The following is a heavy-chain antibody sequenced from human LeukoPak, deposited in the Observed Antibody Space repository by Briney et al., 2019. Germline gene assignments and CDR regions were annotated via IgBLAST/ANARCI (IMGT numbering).Heavy chain of an antibody. V-gene: IGHV3-7*01. D-gene: IGHD6-13*01. CDR2: IKKDGSEK. CDR1: GFTFSSYW. J-gene: IGHJ6*03. CDR3: ARVEQPSLLYYYYYYMDV. Sequence: GGSLRLSCAASGFTFSSYWMSWVRQAPGKGLEWVANIKKDGSEKYYVDSVKGRFTISRDNAKNSLYLQMNSLRAEDTAVYYCARVEQPSLLYYYYYYMDVWGKGTTVTVSS.